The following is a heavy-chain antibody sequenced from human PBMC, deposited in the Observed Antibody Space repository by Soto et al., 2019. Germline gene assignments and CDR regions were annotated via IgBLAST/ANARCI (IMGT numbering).Heavy chain of an antibody. J-gene: IGHJ6*02. Sequence: QVQVLESGGGVVRPGRSLRLSCAASGFNFNNYAMHWVRQAPGKGLEWVAVVSFDGTNTYYADSVKGRFTISRDSSNNTVSLQMNGLTSEDTAAYYCAKAGWGGDYYYGLDVWGQGTTVTVSS. CDR2: VSFDGTNT. D-gene: IGHD2-21*01. V-gene: IGHV3-30*18. CDR3: AKAGWGGDYYYGLDV. CDR1: GFNFNNYA.